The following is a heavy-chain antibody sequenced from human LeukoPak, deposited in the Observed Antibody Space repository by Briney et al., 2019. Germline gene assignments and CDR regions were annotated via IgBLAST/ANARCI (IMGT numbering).Heavy chain of an antibody. V-gene: IGHV3-33*01. CDR1: GFTFNNYG. Sequence: PGRSLRLSCAASGFTFNNYGMHWVRQAPGKGLEWVALIWYDGTNKYYGDSVKGRFTISRDNSKNTLYLQMNSLRAEDTAVYYCARARTPDYWGQGTLVTVSS. CDR3: ARARTPDY. J-gene: IGHJ4*02. CDR2: IWYDGTNK. D-gene: IGHD2-15*01.